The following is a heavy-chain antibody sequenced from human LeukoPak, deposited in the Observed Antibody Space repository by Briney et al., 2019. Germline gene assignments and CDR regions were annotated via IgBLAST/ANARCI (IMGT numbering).Heavy chain of an antibody. CDR3: ARERGLRYYYDSSGPGGMDV. CDR1: GGTFSSYA. CDR2: IIPILGIA. Sequence: ASVKVSCKASGGTFSSYAISWVRQAPGQGLEWMGRIIPILGIANYAQKFQGRVTITADKSTSTAYMELSSLRSEDTAVYYCARERGLRYYYDSSGPGGMDVWGQGTTVTVSS. V-gene: IGHV1-69*04. D-gene: IGHD3-22*01. J-gene: IGHJ6*02.